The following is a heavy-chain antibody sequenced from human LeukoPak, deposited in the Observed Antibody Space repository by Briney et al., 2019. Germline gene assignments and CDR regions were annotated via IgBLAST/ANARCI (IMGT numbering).Heavy chain of an antibody. V-gene: IGHV3-23*01. CDR3: AKAPAGFWSGYYDY. D-gene: IGHD3-3*01. CDR2: ISDSGGTT. Sequence: GGSLRLSCAASGFTFSNYGMNWVRQAPGKGLEWVSIISDSGGTTYYADSVKGRFTISRDNSKNTLYLQMNSLRAEDTAVYYCAKAPAGFWSGYYDYWGQGTLVTVSS. J-gene: IGHJ4*02. CDR1: GFTFSNYG.